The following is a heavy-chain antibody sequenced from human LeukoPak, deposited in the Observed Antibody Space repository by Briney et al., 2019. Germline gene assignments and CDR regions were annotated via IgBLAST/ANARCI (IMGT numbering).Heavy chain of an antibody. CDR3: ARVGHYGSGSYYTTGFDY. J-gene: IGHJ4*02. CDR2: IDPSDSYT. D-gene: IGHD3-10*01. V-gene: IGHV5-10-1*01. CDR1: GXTFTNYW. Sequence: PGGSLKISYKGSGXTFTNYWIIWVRQMPGKGLEGMGRIDPSDSYTNYSPSFQGHVTISADKSISTAYLQWSSLKASDTAMYYCARVGHYGSGSYYTTGFDYWGQGTLVTVSS.